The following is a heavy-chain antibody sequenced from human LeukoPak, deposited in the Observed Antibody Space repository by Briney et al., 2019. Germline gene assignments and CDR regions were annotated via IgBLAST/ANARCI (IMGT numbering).Heavy chain of an antibody. V-gene: IGHV3-7*01. CDR1: GFTFSSYW. CDR3: ARDLSGVTGYTYGRGIDY. D-gene: IGHD5-18*01. CDR2: IKTDGSQI. Sequence: GGSLRLSCVASGFTFSSYWMTWVRQAPGKGLEWVANIKTDGSQIYYVDSVKGRFTISRDNAKNSLYLQMNSLRAEDTAVYYCARDLSGVTGYTYGRGIDYWGQGTLVTVSS. J-gene: IGHJ4*02.